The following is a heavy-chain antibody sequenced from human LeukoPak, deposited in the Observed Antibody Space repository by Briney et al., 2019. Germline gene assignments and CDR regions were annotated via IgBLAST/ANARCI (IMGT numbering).Heavy chain of an antibody. Sequence: SETLSLTCTVSGGSISSYYWSWIRQPAGKGLEWIGRIYNSGSTNYNPSLKSRVTMSVDTSKNQFSLKLSSVTAADTAVYYCAREPPLGRYFDWFIDYWGQGTLVTVSS. CDR1: GGSISSYY. CDR3: AREPPLGRYFDWFIDY. V-gene: IGHV4-4*07. D-gene: IGHD3-9*01. CDR2: IYNSGST. J-gene: IGHJ4*02.